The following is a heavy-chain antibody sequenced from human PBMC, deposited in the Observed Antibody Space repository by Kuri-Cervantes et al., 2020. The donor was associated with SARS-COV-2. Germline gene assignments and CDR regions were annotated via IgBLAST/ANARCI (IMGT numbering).Heavy chain of an antibody. CDR1: GFTFSSYW. CDR2: IKQDGSEK. D-gene: IGHD2-15*01. J-gene: IGHJ4*02. CDR3: AREAFGYCSGGSCYSHY. V-gene: IGHV3-7*01. Sequence: GESLKISCAAPGFTFSSYWMGWVRQAPGKGLEWVANIKQDGSEKYYVDSVKGRFTISRDNAKNSLYLQMNSLRAEDTAVYYCAREAFGYCSGGSCYSHYWGQGTLVTVSS.